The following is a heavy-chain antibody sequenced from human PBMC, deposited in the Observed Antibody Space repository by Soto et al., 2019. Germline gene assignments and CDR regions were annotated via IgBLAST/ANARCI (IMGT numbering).Heavy chain of an antibody. CDR1: GDSISSYY. J-gene: IGHJ6*03. CDR3: AKSLDGYYFFYMDV. V-gene: IGHV4-59*01. Sequence: SETLSLTCTVSGDSISSYYWNWIRQPPGKGLEWIGYIYYSGSTKYNPSLKSRITISVDVSKNQFSLQLGSVTAADTAVYYCAKSLDGYYFFYMDVWGKGTTVTVSS. CDR2: IYYSGST.